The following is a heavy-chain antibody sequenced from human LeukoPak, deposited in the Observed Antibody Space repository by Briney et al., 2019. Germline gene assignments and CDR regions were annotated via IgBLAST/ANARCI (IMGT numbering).Heavy chain of an antibody. CDR2: IYYSGST. CDR1: GGSISTYY. Sequence: SETLSLTCTVSGGSISTYYWSWIRQPPGKGLEWIGYIYYSGSTNYNPSLKSRVTISVDTSKNQFSLKLSSVTAADTAVYYCARVDSGSYFLGYWGQGTLVTVSS. J-gene: IGHJ4*02. V-gene: IGHV4-59*01. CDR3: ARVDSGSYFLGY. D-gene: IGHD1-26*01.